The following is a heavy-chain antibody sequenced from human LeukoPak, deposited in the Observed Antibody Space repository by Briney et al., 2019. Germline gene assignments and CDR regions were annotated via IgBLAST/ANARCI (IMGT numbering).Heavy chain of an antibody. D-gene: IGHD1-7*01. Sequence: ASVKVSCKASGGTFSSYAISWVRQAPGQGLEWMGGIIPIFGTANYAQKFQGRVTITADKSTSTAYMELSSLRSEDTAVYYCARASDWNYPGERYYYYYYMDVWGKGTTVTVSS. CDR3: ARASDWNYPGERYYYYYYMDV. CDR1: GGTFSSYA. J-gene: IGHJ6*03. V-gene: IGHV1-69*06. CDR2: IIPIFGTA.